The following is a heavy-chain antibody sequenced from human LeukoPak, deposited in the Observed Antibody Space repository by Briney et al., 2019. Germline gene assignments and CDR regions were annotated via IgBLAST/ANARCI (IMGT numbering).Heavy chain of an antibody. Sequence: PSETLSLTCAVYGGSFSGYYWSWIRQPPGKGLEWIGEINHSGSTNYNPSLKSRVTISVDTSKNQFSLKLSSVTAADTAVYYCARELAPQNWFDPWGQGTLVTVSS. CDR1: GGSFSGYY. J-gene: IGHJ5*02. D-gene: IGHD1-1*01. CDR3: ARELAPQNWFDP. V-gene: IGHV4-34*01. CDR2: INHSGST.